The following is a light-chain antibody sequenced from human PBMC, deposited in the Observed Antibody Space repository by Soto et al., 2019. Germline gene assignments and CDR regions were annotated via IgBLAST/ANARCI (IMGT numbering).Light chain of an antibody. Sequence: PGERVTLPCRASQSVSSSYLTWYQQKPGQAPRLXIYGASTRATSIPARFSGSGSGTDFTLTISSLQPEDFATFYCQQYDTFPRTFGQGTKVDIK. J-gene: IGKJ1*01. CDR1: QSVSSSY. CDR3: QQYDTFPRT. CDR2: GAS. V-gene: IGKV3D-7*01.